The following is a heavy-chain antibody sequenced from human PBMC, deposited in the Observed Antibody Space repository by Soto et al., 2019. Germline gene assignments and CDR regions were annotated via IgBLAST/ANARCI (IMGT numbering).Heavy chain of an antibody. J-gene: IGHJ5*02. Sequence: GGSLRLSCAASGFTFSSYWMHWVRQAPGKGLVWVSRINSDGSSTSYADSVKGRFTISRDNAKNTLYLQMNSLRAEDTAVYYCAGLWSGYYMNWFDPWGQGTLVTVSS. CDR1: GFTFSSYW. D-gene: IGHD3-3*01. CDR2: INSDGSST. CDR3: AGLWSGYYMNWFDP. V-gene: IGHV3-74*01.